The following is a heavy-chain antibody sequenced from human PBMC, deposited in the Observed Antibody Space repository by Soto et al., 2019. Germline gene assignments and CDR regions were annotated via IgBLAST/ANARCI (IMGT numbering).Heavy chain of an antibody. CDR1: GFTFSSYG. D-gene: IGHD2-15*01. Sequence: EVQLVNSGGGLVQPGGSLRLSCAASGFTFSSYGMNWVRQAPGKGLEWVSYISGGTDTTNYADSVKGRFTISRDNAKSSLYLQLNSLRDDDTAVYYCARGGARRPDYWGQGTLVIVSS. V-gene: IGHV3-48*02. J-gene: IGHJ4*02. CDR2: ISGGTDTT. CDR3: ARGGARRPDY.